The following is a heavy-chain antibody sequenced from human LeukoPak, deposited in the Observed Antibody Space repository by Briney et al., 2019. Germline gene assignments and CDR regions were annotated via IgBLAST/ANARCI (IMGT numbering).Heavy chain of an antibody. Sequence: GGSLRPSCAASGSTFSNAWMSWLRPPPGKGQEWGGRIKSKTDGGTTDYAAPVKGRFTISRDDSKNTLYLQMNSLKTEDTAVYYCTTSLSQLLYGRAGWFDPWGQGTLVTVSS. J-gene: IGHJ5*02. CDR1: GSTFSNAW. V-gene: IGHV3-15*01. CDR3: TTSLSQLLYGRAGWFDP. CDR2: IKSKTDGGTT. D-gene: IGHD2-2*02.